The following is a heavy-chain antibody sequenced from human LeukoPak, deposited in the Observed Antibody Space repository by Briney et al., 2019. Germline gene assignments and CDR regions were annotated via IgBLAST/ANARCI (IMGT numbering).Heavy chain of an antibody. CDR3: ARFQGAAGTLFAFDY. V-gene: IGHV1-18*01. CDR1: GYTFTSYG. J-gene: IGHJ4*02. Sequence: ASVKVSCRASGYTFTSYGISWVRQAPGQGLEWMGWISAYNGNTNYAQKLQGRVTMTTDTSTSTAYMELRSLRSDDTAVYYCARFQGAAGTLFAFDYGGQGTLVTVSS. D-gene: IGHD6-13*01. CDR2: ISAYNGNT.